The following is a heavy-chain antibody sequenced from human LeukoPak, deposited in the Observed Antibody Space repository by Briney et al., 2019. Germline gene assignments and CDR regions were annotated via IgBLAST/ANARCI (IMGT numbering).Heavy chain of an antibody. CDR3: ARGPGWGSSWTGLHWYFDL. CDR2: IYSGGST. J-gene: IGHJ2*01. Sequence: GGSLRLSCAASGFTVSSNYMSWVRQAPGKGLEWVSVIYSGGSTYYADSVKGRFTISRDNSKNTLYLQMNSLRAEDTAVYYCARGPGWGSSWTGLHWYFDLWGRGTLVTVSS. CDR1: GFTVSSNY. V-gene: IGHV3-66*01. D-gene: IGHD6-13*01.